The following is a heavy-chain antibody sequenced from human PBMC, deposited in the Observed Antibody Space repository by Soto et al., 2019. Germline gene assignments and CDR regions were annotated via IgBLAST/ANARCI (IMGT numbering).Heavy chain of an antibody. Sequence: DTVSVTCPVSCVYISGSRDYLGWVSQPPGKGLEWIGSIYYSGSTYYNPSLKSRVTISVDTSKNQFSLKLSSVTAADTAVHYCARHGGVYGSGSYGYYYGMDVWGQRIKVTVFS. CDR1: CVYISGSRDY. J-gene: IGHJ6*02. D-gene: IGHD3-10*01. CDR3: ARHGGVYGSGSYGYYYGMDV. V-gene: IGHV4-39*01. CDR2: IYYSGST.